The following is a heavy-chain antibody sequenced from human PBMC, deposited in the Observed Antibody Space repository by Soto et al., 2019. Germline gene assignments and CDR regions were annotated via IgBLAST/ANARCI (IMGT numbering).Heavy chain of an antibody. CDR3: ARDDYGDHYYRMAV. J-gene: IGHJ6*02. Sequence: ASVKVSCKASGYTFTNYYIHWVRQAPGQGLEWMGIINPSGGGTSYAQKFQGRVTMTRDTSTSTVYMDLSSLRSEDTAVYYCARDDYGDHYYRMAVCGQRTTVTVSS. CDR2: INPSGGGT. CDR1: GYTFTNYY. D-gene: IGHD4-17*01. V-gene: IGHV1-46*01.